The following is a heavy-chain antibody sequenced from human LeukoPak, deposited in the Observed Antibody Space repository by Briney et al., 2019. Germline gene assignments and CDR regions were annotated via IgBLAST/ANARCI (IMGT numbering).Heavy chain of an antibody. J-gene: IGHJ6*04. V-gene: IGHV1-69*13. CDR3: ARGSSGLMRYYYYYYGMDV. CDR2: IIPIFGTA. D-gene: IGHD3-22*01. Sequence: SVKVSCKASGGTFSSYAISWVRQAPRQRLEWMGGIIPIFGTANYAQKFQGRVTITADESTSTAYMKLSSLRSEDTAEYYCARGSSGLMRYYYYYYGMDVWGKGTTVTVSS. CDR1: GGTFSSYA.